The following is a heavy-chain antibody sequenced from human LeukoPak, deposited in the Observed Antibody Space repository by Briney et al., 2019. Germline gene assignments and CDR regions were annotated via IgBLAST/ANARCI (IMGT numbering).Heavy chain of an antibody. D-gene: IGHD3-22*01. V-gene: IGHV3-20*04. CDR1: GFTFDDYG. J-gene: IGHJ3*02. Sequence: GGSLRLSCAASGFTFDDYGMSWVRQAPGKGPEWVSGINWNGGSTGYADSVKGRFTISKDNAKNSLYLQMNSLRAEDTALYYCASANTYYYDSSGYPFDIWGQGTMVTVSS. CDR3: ASANTYYYDSSGYPFDI. CDR2: INWNGGST.